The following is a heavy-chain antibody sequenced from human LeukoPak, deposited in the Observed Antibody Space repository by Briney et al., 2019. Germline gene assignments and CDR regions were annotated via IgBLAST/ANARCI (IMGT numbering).Heavy chain of an antibody. CDR2: IIPIFGTA. V-gene: IGHV1-69*13. Sequence: ASVKVSCKASGGTFSSYAISWVRQAPGQGLEWMGGIIPIFGTANYAQKFQGRVTITADESTSTAYMELSSLRSEDTAVYYCARRETAAMGDWFDPWGQGTLVTVSS. CDR3: ARRETAAMGDWFDP. CDR1: GGTFSSYA. D-gene: IGHD2-2*01. J-gene: IGHJ5*02.